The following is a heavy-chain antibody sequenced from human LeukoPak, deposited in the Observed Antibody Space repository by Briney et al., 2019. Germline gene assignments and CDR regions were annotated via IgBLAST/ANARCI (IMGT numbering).Heavy chain of an antibody. CDR3: ARDRGVYGGNSYRFDY. D-gene: IGHD4-23*01. V-gene: IGHV3-48*03. J-gene: IGHJ4*02. Sequence: QTGGSLRLSCAASGFTFSTYEMNWVRQAPGKGLEWVSHIDSGGTTYYSDSVKGRFTISRDNSKNSLYLQMNSLRAEDTALYYCARDRGVYGGNSYRFDYWGQGTLVTVSS. CDR2: IDSGGTT. CDR1: GFTFSTYE.